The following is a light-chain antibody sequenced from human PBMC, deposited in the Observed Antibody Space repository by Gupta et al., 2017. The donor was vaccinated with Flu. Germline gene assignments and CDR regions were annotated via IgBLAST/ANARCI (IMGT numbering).Light chain of an antibody. CDR2: RDD. Sequence: RVTISCSGSSANIGSEYVYWYQQLPGTAPKLRSYRDDQGSSGVPGRFSGSKSGTSASLAISGLRSEDEADYYCAAWDDSLSGWVFGGGTKLTGL. J-gene: IGLJ3*02. V-gene: IGLV1-47*01. CDR3: AAWDDSLSGWV. CDR1: SANIGSEY.